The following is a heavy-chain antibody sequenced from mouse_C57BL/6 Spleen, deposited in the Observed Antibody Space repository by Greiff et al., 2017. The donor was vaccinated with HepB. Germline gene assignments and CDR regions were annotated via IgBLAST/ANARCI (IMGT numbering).Heavy chain of an antibody. Sequence: EVQGVESGPELVKPGASVKIPCKASGYTFTDYNMDWVKQSHGKSLEWIGDINPNNGGTIYNQKFKGKATLTVDKSSSTAYMELRSLTSEDTAVYYCARTPYGSSLYYYAMDYWGQGTSVTVSS. CDR3: ARTPYGSSLYYYAMDY. V-gene: IGHV1-18*01. J-gene: IGHJ4*01. D-gene: IGHD1-1*01. CDR1: GYTFTDYN. CDR2: INPNNGGT.